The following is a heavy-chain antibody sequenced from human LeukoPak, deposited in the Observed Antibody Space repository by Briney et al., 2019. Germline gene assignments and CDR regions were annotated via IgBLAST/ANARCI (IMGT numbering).Heavy chain of an antibody. CDR3: ARGVDDSSGYPRGYYYYMDV. J-gene: IGHJ6*03. Sequence: ASVKVSCKASGYIFSSHGISWVRQAPGEGLEWMGWMNPNSGNTGYAQKFQGRVTITRNTSISTAYMELSSLRSEDTAVYYCARGVDDSSGYPRGYYYYMDVWGKGTTVTVSS. V-gene: IGHV1-8*01. CDR2: MNPNSGNT. CDR1: GYIFSSHG. D-gene: IGHD3-22*01.